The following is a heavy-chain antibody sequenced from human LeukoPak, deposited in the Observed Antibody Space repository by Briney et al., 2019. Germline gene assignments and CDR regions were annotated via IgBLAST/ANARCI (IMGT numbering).Heavy chain of an antibody. CDR1: GGSLSSGSYY. CDR3: ARTPLRGATFFTSYPNWFDT. D-gene: IGHD3-10*01. Sequence: PSQTLSLTCIGSGGSLSSGSYYWSWIRQPAGKGLEWIGRVYSSGSTDYNPSLKSRLSISVDTSKIQFSLRLSSVTVADTAVYYCARTPLRGATFFTSYPNWFDTWGQGTLVTVSS. CDR2: VYSSGST. J-gene: IGHJ5*02. V-gene: IGHV4-61*02.